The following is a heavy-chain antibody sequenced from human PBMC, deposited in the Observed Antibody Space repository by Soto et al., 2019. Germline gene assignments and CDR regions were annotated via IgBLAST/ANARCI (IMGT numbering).Heavy chain of an antibody. J-gene: IGHJ4*02. CDR2: ISAYNGNT. D-gene: IGHD2-2*02. CDR1: GYTFTSYG. Sequence: GASVKVSCKASGYTFTSYGISWVRQAPGQGLEWMGWISAYNGNTNYAQKLQGRVTMTTDTSTSTAYMELRSLRSDDTAVYYCARDDYCSSTSCYTAWFDYWGQGTLVTVSS. CDR3: ARDDYCSSTSCYTAWFDY. V-gene: IGHV1-18*01.